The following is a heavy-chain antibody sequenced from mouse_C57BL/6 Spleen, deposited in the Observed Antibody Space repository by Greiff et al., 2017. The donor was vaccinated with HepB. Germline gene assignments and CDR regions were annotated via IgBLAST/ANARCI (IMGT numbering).Heavy chain of an antibody. CDR2: IYPGDGDT. V-gene: IGHV1-82*01. Sequence: QVQLKQSGPELVKPGASVKISCKASGYAFSSSWMNWVKQRPGKGLEWIGRIYPGDGDTNYNGKFKGKATLTADKSSSTAYMQLSSLTSEDSAVYFCARGGYGSSLGYWGQGTTLTVSS. D-gene: IGHD1-1*01. CDR1: GYAFSSSW. CDR3: ARGGYGSSLGY. J-gene: IGHJ2*01.